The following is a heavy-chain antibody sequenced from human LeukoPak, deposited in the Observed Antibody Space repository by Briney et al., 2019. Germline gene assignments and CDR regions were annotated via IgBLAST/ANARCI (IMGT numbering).Heavy chain of an antibody. CDR2: IWYDGSKK. V-gene: IGHV3-33*08. CDR3: ARGSYDNSGVFDY. J-gene: IGHJ4*02. CDR1: GFAFSTYG. D-gene: IGHD3-22*01. Sequence: GGSLRLSCAASGFAFSTYGMHWVRQAPGKGLEWVAVIWYDGSKKYYADSVKGRFTISRDNSKNTLYLQMNNLRAEDTAVYYCARGSYDNSGVFDYWGQGAPVTVSS.